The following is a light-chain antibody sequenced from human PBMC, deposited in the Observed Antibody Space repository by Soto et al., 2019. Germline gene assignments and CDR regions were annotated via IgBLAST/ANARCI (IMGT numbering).Light chain of an antibody. CDR2: GNS. J-gene: IGLJ3*02. CDR1: SSNIGAGYD. V-gene: IGLV1-40*01. CDR3: QSSDSSLSGWV. Sequence: QSVLTQPPSVSGAPGQRVTISCTGSSSNIGAGYDVHWYQQLPGTAPKLLIYGNSNRPSGVPDRFSGSKSGPSASMAITGLQAEDEADYYCQSSDSSLSGWVFGGGTKLTVL.